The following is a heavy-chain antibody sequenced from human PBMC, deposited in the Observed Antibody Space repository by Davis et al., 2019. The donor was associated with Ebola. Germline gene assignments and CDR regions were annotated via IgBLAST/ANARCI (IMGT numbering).Heavy chain of an antibody. CDR3: SQTLGGSESYYNMVYYYYGMDV. CDR2: IRSKANSYAT. J-gene: IGHJ6*02. CDR1: GFTFSGSA. Sequence: GESLKISCAASGFTFSGSAMHWVRQASGKGLEWVGRIRSKANSYATAYAASVKGRFTISRDNSKNTAYLQMNSLKTEDTAVYYCSQTLGGSESYYNMVYYYYGMDVWGQGTTVTVSS. V-gene: IGHV3-73*01. D-gene: IGHD3-10*01.